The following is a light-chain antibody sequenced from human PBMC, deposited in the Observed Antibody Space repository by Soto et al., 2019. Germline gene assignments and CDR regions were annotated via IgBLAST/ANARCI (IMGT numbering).Light chain of an antibody. J-gene: IGKJ3*01. Sequence: DVVMTQSPLSLPVTLGQPASISCRSNQSLVYSDGNTYLNWFQQRPGQSPRRLIYKVSNRDSGVPDRFSCSGSGTDFTLKISRVEAEDVGVYYCMEGTPPITFGPGTKVDIK. V-gene: IGKV2-30*01. CDR1: QSLVYSDGNTY. CDR2: KVS. CDR3: MEGTPPIT.